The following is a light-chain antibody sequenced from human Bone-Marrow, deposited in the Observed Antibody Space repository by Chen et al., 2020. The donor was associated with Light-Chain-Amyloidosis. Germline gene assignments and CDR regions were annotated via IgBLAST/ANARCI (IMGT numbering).Light chain of an antibody. Sequence: QSALTQPASVSGSPGQSITISCTGTSSDVGSYNYVSWYQQHPGKAPKLMIYDVSNRPSGVSTHFSGSKSSNTSSLTISGIQAEDEADYYCSSYTSSSVVFGGGTKLTVL. CDR2: DVS. CDR3: SSYTSSSVV. J-gene: IGLJ2*01. CDR1: SSDVGSYNY. V-gene: IGLV2-14*03.